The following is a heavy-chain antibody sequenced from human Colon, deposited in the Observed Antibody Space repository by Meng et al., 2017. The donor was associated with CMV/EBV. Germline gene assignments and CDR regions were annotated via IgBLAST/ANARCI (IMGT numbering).Heavy chain of an antibody. CDR3: ARGIVDL. Sequence: GESLKISCEASGFAFNSYGMIWVRQAPGKGLEWVSLISGTTNYMFYADSVKGRFTMSRDNAKKSVYLQMNDLRAEDTAVYYCARGIVDLWGQGTLVTVSS. CDR2: ISGTTNYM. D-gene: IGHD3-10*01. CDR1: GFAFNSYG. V-gene: IGHV3-21*01. J-gene: IGHJ4*02.